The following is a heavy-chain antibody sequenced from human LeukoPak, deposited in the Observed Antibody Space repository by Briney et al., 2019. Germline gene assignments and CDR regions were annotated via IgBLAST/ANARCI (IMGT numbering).Heavy chain of an antibody. V-gene: IGHV3-33*03. D-gene: IGHD4-11*01. CDR1: KFTFSHYG. Sequence: GSLRLSCAASKFTFSHYGMHWVRQAPGKGLEWVAVVFNDGSNQYYADSVKGRFTVSRDNSQNMLYLQMNSLRPEDTAVYYCAKDAERGFDYSNSLQKWGQGTLVTVSS. J-gene: IGHJ4*02. CDR3: AKDAERGFDYSNSLQK. CDR2: VFNDGSNQ.